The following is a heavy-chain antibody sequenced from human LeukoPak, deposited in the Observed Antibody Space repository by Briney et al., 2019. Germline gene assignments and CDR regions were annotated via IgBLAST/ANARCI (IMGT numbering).Heavy chain of an antibody. CDR2: IYYSGST. CDR1: VGSISSSSYY. CDR3: ARQSASSGSYWGGFDY. J-gene: IGHJ4*02. D-gene: IGHD1-26*01. Sequence: SETLSLTCTLSVGSISSSSYYCGWIRQPPGKGLEWIGSIYYSGSTSYNPSLKSRVTISADTSKNQFSLKLSSVTAPDTAVYYCARQSASSGSYWGGFDYWGQGTLVTVSS. V-gene: IGHV4-39*01.